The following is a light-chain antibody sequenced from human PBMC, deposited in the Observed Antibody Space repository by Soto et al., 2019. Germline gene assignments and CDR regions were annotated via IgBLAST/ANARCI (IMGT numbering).Light chain of an antibody. CDR2: DVS. CDR3: CSYAGSFIFV. V-gene: IGLV2-11*01. J-gene: IGLJ1*01. Sequence: QSVLTQPRSVSGSPGQSVTISCTGTSSDIGNYNYVSWYQQYPGKAPKLIIYDVSKRPSGTPDRFFGSKFGNTASLTISGLQAEDEADYYCCSYAGSFIFVFGTGTKVTV. CDR1: SSDIGNYNY.